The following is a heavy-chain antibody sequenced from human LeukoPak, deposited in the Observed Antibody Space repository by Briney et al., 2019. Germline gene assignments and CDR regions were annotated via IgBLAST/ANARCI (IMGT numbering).Heavy chain of an antibody. J-gene: IGHJ4*02. CDR2: ISSSSSTI. Sequence: GGSLRLSCAASGFTFSSYGMNWVRQAPGKGLEWVSYISSSSSTIYYADSVKGRFTISRDNAKNSLYLQMNSLRAEDTAVYYCARSPGYSSGWYDYWGQGTLVTVSS. V-gene: IGHV3-48*04. CDR3: ARSPGYSSGWYDY. CDR1: GFTFSSYG. D-gene: IGHD6-19*01.